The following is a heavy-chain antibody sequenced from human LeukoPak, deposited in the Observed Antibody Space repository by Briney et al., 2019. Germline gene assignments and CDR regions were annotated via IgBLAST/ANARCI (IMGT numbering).Heavy chain of an antibody. V-gene: IGHV4-39*07. CDR1: GGSISSSSYY. CDR3: ARDFRPPLRYFDHRPYGMDV. CDR2: IYYSGST. J-gene: IGHJ6*02. Sequence: SETLSLTCTVSGGSISSSSYYWGWIRQPPGKGLEWIGSIYYSGSTYYNPSLKSRVTISVDTSKNQFSLKLSSVTAADTAVYYCARDFRPPLRYFDHRPYGMDVWGQGTTVTVSS. D-gene: IGHD3-9*01.